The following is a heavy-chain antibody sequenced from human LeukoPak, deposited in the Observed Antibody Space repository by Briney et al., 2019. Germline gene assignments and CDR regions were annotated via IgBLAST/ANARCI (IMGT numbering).Heavy chain of an antibody. D-gene: IGHD6-19*01. CDR1: GFTFSSYW. CDR3: AKTVESRYSSGNDY. J-gene: IGHJ4*02. V-gene: IGHV3-7*01. CDR2: IKQDGSEK. Sequence: GGSLRLSCAASGFTFSSYWMSWVRQAPGKGLEWVANIKQDGSEKYYVDSVKGRFTISRDNAKNSLYLQMNSLRAEDTAVYYCAKTVESRYSSGNDYWGQGTLVTVSS.